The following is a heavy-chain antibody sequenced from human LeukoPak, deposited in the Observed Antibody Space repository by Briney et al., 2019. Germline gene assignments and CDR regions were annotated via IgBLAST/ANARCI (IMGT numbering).Heavy chain of an antibody. CDR3: ARDLEEYDFWSGYYGY. CDR1: GYTFTNFY. D-gene: IGHD3-3*01. Sequence: ASMKVSCKASGYTFTNFYMHWVRQAPGQGLEWMGRINPNSGATNYAQKFQGRVTMTRDTSTSTVYMELSSLRSEDTAVYYCARDLEEYDFWSGYYGYWGQGTLVTVSS. CDR2: INPNSGAT. V-gene: IGHV1-2*06. J-gene: IGHJ4*02.